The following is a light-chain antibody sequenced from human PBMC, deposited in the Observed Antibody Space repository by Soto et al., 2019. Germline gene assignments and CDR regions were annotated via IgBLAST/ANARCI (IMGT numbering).Light chain of an antibody. CDR3: CSYAGSYTWV. J-gene: IGLJ1*01. CDR1: SSDVGGYNY. Sequence: QSALTQPRSVSGSPGQSVTISCTGTSSDVGGYNYVSWYQQHQGKAPKLMIYDVSKRPSGVPDRFSGSKSGNTASLTISGLQAEDEADYYGCSYAGSYTWVFGTGTKLTVL. CDR2: DVS. V-gene: IGLV2-11*01.